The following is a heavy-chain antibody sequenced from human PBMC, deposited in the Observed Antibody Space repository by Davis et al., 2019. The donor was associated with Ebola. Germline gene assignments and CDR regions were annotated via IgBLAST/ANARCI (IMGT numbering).Heavy chain of an antibody. D-gene: IGHD3-22*01. CDR2: IYYSGST. CDR3: ARGYYDSGY. CDR1: GGSISSYY. J-gene: IGHJ4*02. Sequence: SETLSLTCTVSGGSISSYYWSWIRQPPGKGLEWIGYIYYSGSTNYNPSLKSRVTISVDTSKNQFSLQLTSVTAADTAVYYCARGYYDSGYWGQGTLVTVSS. V-gene: IGHV4-59*12.